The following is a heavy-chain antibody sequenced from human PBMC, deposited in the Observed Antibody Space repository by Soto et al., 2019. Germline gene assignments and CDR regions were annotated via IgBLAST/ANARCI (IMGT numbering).Heavy chain of an antibody. CDR3: ARVGLDSSSWYYYMDV. D-gene: IGHD6-13*01. V-gene: IGHV3-13*01. Sequence: GGSLRLSCAASGFTFSSYDMHWVRQATGKGLEWVSAIGTAGDTYYPGSVKGRFTISRENAKNSLYLQMNSLRAGDTAVYYCARVGLDSSSWYYYMDVWGKGTTVTVSS. CDR2: IGTAGDT. CDR1: GFTFSSYD. J-gene: IGHJ6*03.